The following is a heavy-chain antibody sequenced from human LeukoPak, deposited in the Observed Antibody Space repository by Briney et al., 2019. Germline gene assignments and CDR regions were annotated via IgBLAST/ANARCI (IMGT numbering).Heavy chain of an antibody. Sequence: GGSLRLSCVASGFTLRSYVMNWVRQTPGKGLEWVSSISGSGDSTFYADSVKGRFTISRDNAKKSLYLQMNRLRADDTAVYHCARVRSAAAGPLDYWGQGTLVTVSS. CDR2: ISGSGDST. CDR1: GFTLRSYV. J-gene: IGHJ4*02. CDR3: ARVRSAAAGPLDY. V-gene: IGHV3-23*01. D-gene: IGHD6-13*01.